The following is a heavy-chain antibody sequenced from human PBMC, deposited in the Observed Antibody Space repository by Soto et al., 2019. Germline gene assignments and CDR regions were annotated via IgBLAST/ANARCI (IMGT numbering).Heavy chain of an antibody. CDR1: GFTFSSYS. J-gene: IGHJ6*03. V-gene: IGHV3-48*01. CDR2: ISSSSSTI. Sequence: GGSLRLSCAASGFTFSSYSMNWVRQAPGKGLEWVSYISSSSSTIYYADSVKGRFTISRDNAKNSLYLQMNSLRAEDTAVYYCARGPTTVTNYYYYYYMDVWGKGTTVTVSS. CDR3: ARGPTTVTNYYYYYYMDV. D-gene: IGHD4-17*01.